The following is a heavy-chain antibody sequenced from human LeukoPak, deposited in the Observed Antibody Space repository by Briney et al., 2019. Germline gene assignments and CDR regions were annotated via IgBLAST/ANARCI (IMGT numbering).Heavy chain of an antibody. CDR3: ARDHWNQSGLYYFDY. J-gene: IGHJ4*02. V-gene: IGHV4-31*03. CDR1: GGSISSDNYY. CDR2: IYYSGTT. D-gene: IGHD1-1*01. Sequence: SETLSLTCTVSGGSISSDNYYWSWIRQLPGKGLEWIGYIYYSGTTYYNPSLKSRVTISVDTSKNQFSLKLNSVTAADTAVYYCARDHWNQSGLYYFDYWGQGTLVTVSS.